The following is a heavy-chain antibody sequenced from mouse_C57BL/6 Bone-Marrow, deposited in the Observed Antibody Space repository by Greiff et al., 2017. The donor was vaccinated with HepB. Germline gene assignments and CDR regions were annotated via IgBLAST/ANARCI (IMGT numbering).Heavy chain of an antibody. V-gene: IGHV14-4*01. CDR1: GFNIKDYY. CDR3: TFGYFDV. Sequence: VQLQQSGAELVRPGASVKLSCTASGFNIKDYYMHWVKQRPEQGLEWIGWIDPENGDTEYASKFQGKATITEDTSSNTAYLQLSSLTTEDTAVYYCTFGYFDVWDTGTTITVSS. J-gene: IGHJ1*03. CDR2: IDPENGDT.